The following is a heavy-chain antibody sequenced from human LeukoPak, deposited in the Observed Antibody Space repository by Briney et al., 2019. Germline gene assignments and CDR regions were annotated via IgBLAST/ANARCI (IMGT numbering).Heavy chain of an antibody. CDR1: GFTFSSYG. Sequence: PGGSLRLSCAASGFTFSSYGMHWVRQAPGKGLEWVAFIRYDGSNKYYADSVKGRFTISRDNSKNTLYLQMNSLRAEDTAVYYCAKEWGIAAAETDYWGQGTLVTVSS. J-gene: IGHJ4*02. CDR3: AKEWGIAAAETDY. D-gene: IGHD6-13*01. V-gene: IGHV3-30*02. CDR2: IRYDGSNK.